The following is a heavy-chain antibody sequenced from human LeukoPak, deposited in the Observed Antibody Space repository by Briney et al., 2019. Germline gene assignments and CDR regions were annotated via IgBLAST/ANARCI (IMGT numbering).Heavy chain of an antibody. D-gene: IGHD3-16*01. CDR3: AKSGRWVAYLGY. CDR2: IGWNSGSI. Sequence: PGGSLRLSCAASGFTFNDYAMHWVRQAPGKGLEWVSGIGWNSGSIGYADSVKGRFTISRDNSNNTLYLQMNSLRAEDTAIYYCAKSGRWVAYLGYWGQGILVTVSS. CDR1: GFTFNDYA. V-gene: IGHV3-9*01. J-gene: IGHJ4*02.